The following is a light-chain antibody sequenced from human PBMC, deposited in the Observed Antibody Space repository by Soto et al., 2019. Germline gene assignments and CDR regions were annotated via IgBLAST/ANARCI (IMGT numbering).Light chain of an antibody. CDR3: QTWGTGFQV. CDR2: LKSDGTY. CDR1: SGHSTYA. Sequence: QLVLTQSPSASASLGASVKLTCTLSSGHSTYAIAWHQHQAEKGPRYLMNLKSDGTYTKGDGIPDRFSGSSSGAERYLTISSLQSEDEADYYCQTWGTGFQVFGGGTQLTVL. V-gene: IGLV4-69*01. J-gene: IGLJ3*02.